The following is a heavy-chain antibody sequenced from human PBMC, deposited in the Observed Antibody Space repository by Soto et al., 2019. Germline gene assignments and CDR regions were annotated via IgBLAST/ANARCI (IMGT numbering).Heavy chain of an antibody. J-gene: IGHJ4*02. CDR3: TSHRYSSSWYYFDY. CDR2: IRSKANSYAT. Sequence: EVQLVESGGGLVQPGGSLKLSCEASGFTFSGSAMHWVRQTSGKGLEWVGRIRSKANSYATAYAASVKGRFTISRDDSKNTAYLQMNSLKTEDTAVYYCTSHRYSSSWYYFDYWGQGTLVTVSS. D-gene: IGHD6-6*01. V-gene: IGHV3-73*02. CDR1: GFTFSGSA.